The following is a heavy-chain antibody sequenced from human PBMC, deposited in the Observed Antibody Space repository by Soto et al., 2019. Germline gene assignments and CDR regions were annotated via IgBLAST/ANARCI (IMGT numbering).Heavy chain of an antibody. CDR2: IYYSGST. CDR3: ARQGVDFWSGYYQTGYYFDY. J-gene: IGHJ4*02. CDR1: GGSISSSSYY. D-gene: IGHD3-3*01. Sequence: SDTLSLTCTVSGGSISSSSYYWGWIRQPPGKGLEWIGSIYYSGSTYYNPSLKSRVTISVDTSKNQFSLKLSSVTAADTAVYYCARQGVDFWSGYYQTGYYFDYWGQGTLVSVSS. V-gene: IGHV4-39*01.